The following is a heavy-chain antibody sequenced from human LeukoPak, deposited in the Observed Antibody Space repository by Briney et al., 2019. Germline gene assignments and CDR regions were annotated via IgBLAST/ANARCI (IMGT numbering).Heavy chain of an antibody. Sequence: ASVKVSCKASGGTFSSYAISWVRQAPGQGLEWMGWINTNTGNPTYAQGFTGRFVFSLDTSVSTAYLQISSLKAEDTAVYYCARDVLLWFGVPGGMDVWGQGTTVTVSS. J-gene: IGHJ6*02. D-gene: IGHD3-10*01. CDR3: ARDVLLWFGVPGGMDV. V-gene: IGHV7-4-1*02. CDR1: GGTFSSYA. CDR2: INTNTGNP.